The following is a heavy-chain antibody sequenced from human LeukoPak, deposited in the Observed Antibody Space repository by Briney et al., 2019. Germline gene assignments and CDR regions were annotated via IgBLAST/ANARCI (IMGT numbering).Heavy chain of an antibody. CDR2: IKQDGSEK. J-gene: IGHJ4*02. V-gene: IGHV3-7*01. CDR3: ARQGGGYSSGWYGD. Sequence: AGGSLRLSCAASGFTFSSYWMSWVRQAPGKGLEWVANIKQDGSEKYYVDSVKGRFTISRDNAKNSLYLQMNSLRAEDTAVYYCARQGGGYSSGWYGDWGQGTLVTVSS. CDR1: GFTFSSYW. D-gene: IGHD6-19*01.